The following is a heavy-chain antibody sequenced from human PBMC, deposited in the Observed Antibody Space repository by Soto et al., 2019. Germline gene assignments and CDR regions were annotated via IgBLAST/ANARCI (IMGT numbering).Heavy chain of an antibody. V-gene: IGHV1-18*01. CDR3: ARRAVRWNERGWFEP. J-gene: IGHJ5*02. Sequence: QVQLVQSGAEVKKPGASVNVSCKASGYIFSDYGITWVRQAPGQGLEWMGWINAYNGNAKYAENIQGRFTLTTDTSTSTVYMELRSLRSDDTAVYYCARRAVRWNERGWFEPWGQGTLVTVSS. CDR1: GYIFSDYG. CDR2: INAYNGNA. D-gene: IGHD1-1*01.